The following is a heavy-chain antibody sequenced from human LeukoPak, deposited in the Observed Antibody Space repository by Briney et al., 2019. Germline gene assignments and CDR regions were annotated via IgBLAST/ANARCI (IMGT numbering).Heavy chain of an antibody. Sequence: SETLSLTCAVSDVSIFRSNWWSWVRQPPGKGLEWIGQISPSGSTNYSPSLRSRVTISVDKSKTQFSLKLTSVTAADTAVYYCARSGSSAFDYWGQGTLVTVSS. CDR2: ISPSGST. CDR1: DVSIFRSNW. J-gene: IGHJ4*02. V-gene: IGHV4-4*02. CDR3: ARSGSSAFDY. D-gene: IGHD3-10*01.